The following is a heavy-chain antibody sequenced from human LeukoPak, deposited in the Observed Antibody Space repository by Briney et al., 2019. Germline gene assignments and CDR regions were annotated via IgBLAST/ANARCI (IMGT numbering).Heavy chain of an antibody. D-gene: IGHD2-2*01. Sequence: PSETLSLTCTVSGGSISSSSYYWGWIRQPPGKGLEWIGSIYYSGSTYYNPSLKSRVTISVDTSKNQFSLKLSSVTAADTAVYYCARERCSSSSWYSRHNWFDPWGEGTLLTVPS. J-gene: IGHJ5*02. V-gene: IGHV4-39*07. CDR3: ARERCSSSSWYSRHNWFDP. CDR2: IYYSGST. CDR1: GGSISSSSYY.